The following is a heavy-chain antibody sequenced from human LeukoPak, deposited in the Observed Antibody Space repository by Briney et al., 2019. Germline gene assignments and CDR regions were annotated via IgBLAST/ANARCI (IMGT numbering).Heavy chain of an antibody. Sequence: SETLSLTCTVSGGSISSYYWTWIRQPPGKGLEWIGNIYYSGSTNYNPSLKSRVTISVDTSKNQFSLKLSSVTAADTAVYFCARGTAVAGTWGQGTLVTVSS. V-gene: IGHV4-59*01. D-gene: IGHD6-19*01. CDR3: ARGTAVAGT. CDR1: GGSISSYY. CDR2: IYYSGST. J-gene: IGHJ5*02.